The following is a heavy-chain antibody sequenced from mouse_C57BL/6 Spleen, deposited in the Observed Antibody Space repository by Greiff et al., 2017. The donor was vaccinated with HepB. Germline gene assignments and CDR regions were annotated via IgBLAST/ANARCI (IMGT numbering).Heavy chain of an antibody. CDR1: GYTFTSYW. CDR2: IYPGSGRT. D-gene: IGHD1-1*01. Sequence: VQLQQSGAELVKPGASVKMSCKASGYTFTSYWITWVKQRPGQGLEWIGDIYPGSGRTNYNEKFKSKTTLTVDPYSSTAYMQLSRLPSEDSAVYYCAGSYYGSSYASAMDYWVQGTSVTVSS. CDR3: AGSYYGSSYASAMDY. V-gene: IGHV1-55*01. J-gene: IGHJ4*01.